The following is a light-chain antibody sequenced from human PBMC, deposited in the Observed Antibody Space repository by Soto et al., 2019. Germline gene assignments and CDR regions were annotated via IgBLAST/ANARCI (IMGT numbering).Light chain of an antibody. CDR2: GAS. V-gene: IGKV3-15*01. J-gene: IGKJ1*01. Sequence: EIVLTQSPATVSVSPGERVTLSCRASQSLDINLAWYQQKPGQAPRLLIYGASTRATDMPGRFRGSGAGAEFTLTISSLQSEDSAVYYCQQYRGWPRTFGQGIKVEIK. CDR1: QSLDIN. CDR3: QQYRGWPRT.